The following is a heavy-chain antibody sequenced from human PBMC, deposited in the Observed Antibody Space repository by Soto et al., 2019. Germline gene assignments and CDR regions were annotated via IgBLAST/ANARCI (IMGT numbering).Heavy chain of an antibody. CDR2: ISGSGSSI. D-gene: IGHD1-26*01. CDR1: GFTFSSYA. V-gene: IGHV3-23*01. J-gene: IGHJ6*02. CDR3: ARTASGGASTWPYYYFGMDL. Sequence: GGSLRLSCAASGFTFSSYAINWVRQAPGKGLEWVSSISGSGSSIYYADSVRGRFTISRDNSKNTLYLQMNSLRAEDTAIYYCARTASGGASTWPYYYFGMDLWGQGSTVTVSS.